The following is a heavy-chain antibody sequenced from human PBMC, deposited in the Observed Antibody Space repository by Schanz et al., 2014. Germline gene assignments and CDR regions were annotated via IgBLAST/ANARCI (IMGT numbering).Heavy chain of an antibody. J-gene: IGHJ4*02. CDR1: GYTFTSYD. CDR3: ARGYGDSPTDF. D-gene: IGHD4-17*01. Sequence: QVQLVQSGAEVKKPGASVKVSCTASGYTFTSYDINWVRQAPGQGLEWLGWMNPNSGNPGFAQKFQGRVTITADRSTSTAYMELSSLRSEDTAVYYCARGYGDSPTDFWGQGTLVTVSS. V-gene: IGHV1-8*01. CDR2: MNPNSGNP.